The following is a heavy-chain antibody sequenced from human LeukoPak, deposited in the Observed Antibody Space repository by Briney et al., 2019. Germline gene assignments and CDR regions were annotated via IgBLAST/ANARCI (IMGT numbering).Heavy chain of an antibody. CDR3: ARTKQNWNDVRGAFDI. Sequence: SVKVSCKASGYTFTSYYMHWVRQAPGQGLEWMGGIIPIFGTANYAQKFQGRVTITADKSTSTAYMELSSLRSEDTAVYYCARTKQNWNDVRGAFDIWGQGTMVTVSS. CDR2: IIPIFGTA. CDR1: GYTFTSYY. D-gene: IGHD1-1*01. J-gene: IGHJ3*02. V-gene: IGHV1-69*06.